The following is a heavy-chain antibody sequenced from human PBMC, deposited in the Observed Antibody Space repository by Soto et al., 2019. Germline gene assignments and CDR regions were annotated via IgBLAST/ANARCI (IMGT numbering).Heavy chain of an antibody. D-gene: IGHD3-10*01. CDR2: ITSSGTTV. J-gene: IGHJ4*02. CDR1: GFTFISYS. CDR3: ARGRSNGAYYLDF. Sequence: GGSLRLSCAASGFTFISYSLNWVRQAPGKGLEWVSYITSSGTTVYYADSVRGRFTISRDNAKNSLYLQMNSLRDDDTAVYYCARGRSNGAYYLDFWGQGT. V-gene: IGHV3-48*02.